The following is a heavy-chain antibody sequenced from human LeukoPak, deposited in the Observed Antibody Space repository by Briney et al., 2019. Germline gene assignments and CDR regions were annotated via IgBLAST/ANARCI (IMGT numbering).Heavy chain of an antibody. CDR3: VKEKSYYDY. Sequence: GGSLRLSCSASGLTFSSSPMHWVRQAPGKGLEYVSAISSDGATTYYADSLKDRFTISRDNSKSTLFLQMRYLRVEDTAVYYCVKEKSYYDYWGQGTLVTVSS. CDR1: GLTFSSSP. V-gene: IGHV3-64D*06. CDR2: ISSDGATT. J-gene: IGHJ4*02.